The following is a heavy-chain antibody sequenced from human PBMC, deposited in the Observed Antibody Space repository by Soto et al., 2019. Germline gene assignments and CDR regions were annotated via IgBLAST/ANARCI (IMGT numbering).Heavy chain of an antibody. D-gene: IGHD2-2*01. V-gene: IGHV4-59*06. CDR1: GGSISSYY. CDR3: ARFTSAADYYYYYYMDV. J-gene: IGHJ6*03. CDR2: IYYSGST. Sequence: PSETLSLTCTVSGGSISSYYWTWIRQHPGKGLEWIGYIYYSGSTYYNPSLKSRVTISVDTSKNQFSLKLSSVTAADTAVYYCARFTSAADYYYYYYMDVWGKGTTVTVSS.